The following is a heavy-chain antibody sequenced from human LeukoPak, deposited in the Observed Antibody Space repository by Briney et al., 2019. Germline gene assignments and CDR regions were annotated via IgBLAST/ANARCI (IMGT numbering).Heavy chain of an antibody. CDR1: GYIFTGYY. Sequence: GASVTVSCKTSGYIFTGYYIYWVRQAPGQGFEWIGWIDPNSGGRNYSQNFQGRVSMARDTSVSTAFMELRGLRSDDTAIYFCARKGRSTLDYWGQGTLVTLSS. D-gene: IGHD1-26*01. J-gene: IGHJ4*02. V-gene: IGHV1-2*02. CDR2: IDPNSGGR. CDR3: ARKGRSTLDY.